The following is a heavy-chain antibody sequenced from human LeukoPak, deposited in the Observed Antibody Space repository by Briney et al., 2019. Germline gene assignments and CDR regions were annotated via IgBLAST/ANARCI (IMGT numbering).Heavy chain of an antibody. Sequence: GGSLRLSCTASGFAFSVYAMSWVRQAPGKGLEWVSVIYSGGSTYYADSVKGRFTISRDNSKNTLYLQMSSLRTADTAVYYCARDVGDEGNYWGQGTLVTVSS. CDR3: ARDVGDEGNY. CDR2: IYSGGST. CDR1: GFAFSVYA. V-gene: IGHV3-23*03. J-gene: IGHJ4*02. D-gene: IGHD3-16*01.